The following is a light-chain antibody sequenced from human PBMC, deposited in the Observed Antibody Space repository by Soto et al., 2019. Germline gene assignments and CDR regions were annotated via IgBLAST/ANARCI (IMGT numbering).Light chain of an antibody. CDR1: QSVRNNY. CDR3: QQYGSAPNT. J-gene: IGKJ3*01. Sequence: EIVLTQSPGTLSLSPGERATLSCRASQSVRNNYFAWYQQKPGQAPRLLIHDASTRATGIPDRFSGSGSGTDFTLAINRLEPEDFAVYYCQQYGSAPNTFGPGTKVD. CDR2: DAS. V-gene: IGKV3-20*01.